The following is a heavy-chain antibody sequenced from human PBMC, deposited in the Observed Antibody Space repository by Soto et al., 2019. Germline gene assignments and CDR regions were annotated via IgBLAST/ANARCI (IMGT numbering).Heavy chain of an antibody. D-gene: IGHD5-18*01. CDR2: IYYSGST. Sequence: QLLESGPGLVKPSETLSLTCTVSGGSISSSSYYWGWIRQPPGKGLEWIGSIYYSGSTYYNPSLKSRVTISVDTSKNQFSLKLSSVTAADTAVYYCASGREGGYSYGEDYWGQGTLVTVSS. CDR3: ASGREGGYSYGEDY. J-gene: IGHJ4*02. CDR1: GGSISSSSYY. V-gene: IGHV4-39*01.